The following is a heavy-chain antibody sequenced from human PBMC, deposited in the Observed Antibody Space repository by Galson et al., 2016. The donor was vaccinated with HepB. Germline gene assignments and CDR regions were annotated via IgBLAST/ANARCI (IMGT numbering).Heavy chain of an antibody. J-gene: IGHJ5*02. D-gene: IGHD2-15*01. CDR2: IIPMFGTA. CDR3: ARDVEERAAAPFDP. Sequence: SVKVSCKATGGTFSSYRISWVRLAPGQGLEWMGGIIPMFGTAHYAQKFQGRVTITADESTSTVYSELSSLRSEDTAVYYCARDVEERAAAPFDPWGQGTLVTVSS. CDR1: GGTFSSYR. V-gene: IGHV1-69*13.